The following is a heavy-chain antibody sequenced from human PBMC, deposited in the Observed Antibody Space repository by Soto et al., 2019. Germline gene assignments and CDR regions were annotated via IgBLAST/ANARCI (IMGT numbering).Heavy chain of an antibody. CDR1: GGSITSGGYC. J-gene: IGHJ4*02. Sequence: QVQLQESGPGLVKPSQTLSLTCTVSGGSITSGGYCWTWIRQHPMKGLEWMGHIYYSGSTSYNPSLKSRVTISVDTSKNQFFLKLTSVTAADTAVYYCARDGDYYGSGSPPLLSKWGQGTLVTVSS. D-gene: IGHD3-10*01. V-gene: IGHV4-31*03. CDR3: ARDGDYYGSGSPPLLSK. CDR2: IYYSGST.